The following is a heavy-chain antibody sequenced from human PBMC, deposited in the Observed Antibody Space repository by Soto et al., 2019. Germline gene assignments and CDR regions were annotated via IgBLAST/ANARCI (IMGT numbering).Heavy chain of an antibody. D-gene: IGHD1-20*01. CDR2: IDWDDDK. Sequence: SGPTLVNPTQTLTLTCTFSGFSLSTSGMRVSWIRQPPGKALEWLARIDWDDDKFYSTSLKTRLTISKDTSKNQVVRTMTNMDPVDTATYYCARDRYNWNPSHYYGMDVWGQGTTVTVSS. V-gene: IGHV2-70*04. CDR1: GFSLSTSGMR. J-gene: IGHJ6*02. CDR3: ARDRYNWNPSHYYGMDV.